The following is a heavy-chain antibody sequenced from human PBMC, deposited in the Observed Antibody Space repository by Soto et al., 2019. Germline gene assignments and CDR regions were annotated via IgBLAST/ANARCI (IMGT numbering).Heavy chain of an antibody. Sequence: PGGSLRLSCAASGFDFGDYYMSWSRLAPGKGLEWISYISDSGSPLYYADSVKGRFSISRDNVKNSVYLQMNNLRADDTALYFCARDIRGYGMDVWGQGTTVTV. CDR1: GFDFGDYY. J-gene: IGHJ6*02. CDR2: ISDSGSPL. CDR3: ARDIRGYGMDV. D-gene: IGHD3-10*01. V-gene: IGHV3-11*01.